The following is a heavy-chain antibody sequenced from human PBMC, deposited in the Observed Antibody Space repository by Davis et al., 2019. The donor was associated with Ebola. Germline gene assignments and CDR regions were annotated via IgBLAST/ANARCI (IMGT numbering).Heavy chain of an antibody. Sequence: ESLKIPCRGSGYNFTRYWIRSVLHIPGQRLEWIWILYPGDSDTRYSPSFQGQVTISADKSISTAYLQWSSLKASDTAMYYCARSLSLYSSEGWDYWGQGTLVTVSS. CDR3: ARSLSLYSSEGWDY. V-gene: IGHV5-51*01. J-gene: IGHJ4*02. CDR1: GYNFTRYW. D-gene: IGHD6-25*01. CDR2: LYPGDSDT.